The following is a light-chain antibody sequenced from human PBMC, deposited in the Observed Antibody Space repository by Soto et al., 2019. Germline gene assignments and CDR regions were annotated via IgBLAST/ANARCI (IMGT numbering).Light chain of an antibody. CDR2: AAS. J-gene: IGKJ1*01. Sequence: IQFTQSPSFRSAYIGNRFCITCQASQCINIFLAWFQQKPGKAPNLLISAASTLQSGVPSRFSGSGSGTEFTLTISSLQPDDIATYYCQHYNSYPCTFGQGTKVDIK. CDR1: QCINIF. CDR3: QHYNSYPCT. V-gene: IGKV1-9*01.